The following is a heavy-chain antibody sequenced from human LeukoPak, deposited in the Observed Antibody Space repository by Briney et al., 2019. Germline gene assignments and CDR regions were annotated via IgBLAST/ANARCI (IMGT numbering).Heavy chain of an antibody. CDR3: AELGINMIGGV. V-gene: IGHV3-23*01. D-gene: IGHD3-10*02. CDR1: GFTFSSYA. CDR2: LSGSGIST. Sequence: GGSLRLSCAASGFTFSSYAMAWVRQAPGKGLEWVSCLSGSGISTYYADSVKGRFTISRDNSKNTLFLQMNSLRAEDTAVYYCAELGINMIGGVWGKGTTVTISS. J-gene: IGHJ6*01.